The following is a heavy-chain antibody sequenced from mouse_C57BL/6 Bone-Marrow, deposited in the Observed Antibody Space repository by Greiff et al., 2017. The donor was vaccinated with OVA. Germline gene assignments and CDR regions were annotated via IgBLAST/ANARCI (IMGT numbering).Heavy chain of an antibody. CDR2: ISGGGGNT. J-gene: IGHJ4*01. CDR1: GFTFSSYT. CDR3: ARELPPYAMDY. V-gene: IGHV5-9*01. Sequence: EVKVEESGGGLVKPGGSLKLSCAASGFTFSSYTMSWVRQTPEKRLEWVATISGGGGNTYYPDSVKGRFTISRDSAKNTLYLQMSSLRSEDTALYYCARELPPYAMDYWGQGTSVTVSS. D-gene: IGHD2-12*01.